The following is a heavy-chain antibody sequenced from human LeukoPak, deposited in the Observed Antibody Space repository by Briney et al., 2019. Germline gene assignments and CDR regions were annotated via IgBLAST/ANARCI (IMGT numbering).Heavy chain of an antibody. V-gene: IGHV3-66*01. CDR3: ARDRNYYDSSGYSDAFDI. CDR1: GFTVRSNY. CDR2: IYSGGST. Sequence: GGSLRLSCAASGFTVRSNYMSWVRQAPGKGLEWVSVIYSGGSTYYADSVKGRFTISRDNSKNTLYLQMNSLRAEDTAVYYCARDRNYYDSSGYSDAFDIWGQGTMVTVSS. J-gene: IGHJ3*02. D-gene: IGHD3-22*01.